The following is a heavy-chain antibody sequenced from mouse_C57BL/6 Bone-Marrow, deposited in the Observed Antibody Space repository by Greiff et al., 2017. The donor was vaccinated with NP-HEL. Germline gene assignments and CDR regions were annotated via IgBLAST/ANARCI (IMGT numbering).Heavy chain of an antibody. CDR3: ARMGSNPAWFAY. CDR1: GFSLSTFGMG. Sequence: ESGPGILQPSQTLSLTCSFSGFSLSTFGMGVGWIRQPSGKGLEWLAHIWWVDDKYYNPALKSRLTLSKDTSKNQVFLKIANVDTADTATYYCARMGSNPAWFAYWGQGTLVTVSA. J-gene: IGHJ3*01. CDR2: IWWVDDK. D-gene: IGHD2-5*01. V-gene: IGHV8-8*01.